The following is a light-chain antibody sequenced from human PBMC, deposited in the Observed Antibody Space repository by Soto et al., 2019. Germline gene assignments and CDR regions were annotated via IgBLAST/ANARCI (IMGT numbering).Light chain of an antibody. V-gene: IGKV3-20*01. Sequence: EIVLTQSPGTLSLSPGERATLSCRASQSVGSNYFAWYQQIPGQAPRLLIYGASSRATGIPDRFSGSGSGTDFTLTISRLEPEDSAVYYCQQYGSSLTWTFGQGTKVKSN. CDR3: QQYGSSLTWT. CDR1: QSVGSNY. CDR2: GAS. J-gene: IGKJ1*01.